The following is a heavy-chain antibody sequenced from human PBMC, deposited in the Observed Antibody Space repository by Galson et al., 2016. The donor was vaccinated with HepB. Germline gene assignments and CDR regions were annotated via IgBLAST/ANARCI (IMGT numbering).Heavy chain of an antibody. CDR2: INPNTGAT. Sequence: SVKVSCKASGYTLTAYYIHWVRQVPGQGPEWIGWINPNTGATHYAQKFQGRVALTRDTSRSTVYMDLRTLTSDDTAVYLCARDGPRGGKNSFDIWGQGTMVTVSS. J-gene: IGHJ3*02. V-gene: IGHV1-2*02. CDR1: GYTLTAYY. D-gene: IGHD3-10*01. CDR3: ARDGPRGGKNSFDI.